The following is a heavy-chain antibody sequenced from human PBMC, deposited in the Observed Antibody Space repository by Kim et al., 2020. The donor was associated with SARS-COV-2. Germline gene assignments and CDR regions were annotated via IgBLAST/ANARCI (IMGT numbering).Heavy chain of an antibody. V-gene: IGHV1-18*01. D-gene: IGHD2-2*01. CDR2: ISAYNGNT. CDR1: GYTFTSYG. J-gene: IGHJ5*02. CDR3: ARDVYCSSTSCSALYNWFDP. Sequence: ASVKVSCKASGYTFTSYGISWVRQAPGQGLEWMGWISAYNGNTNYAQKLQGRVTMTTDTSTSTAYMELRSLRSDDTAVYYCARDVYCSSTSCSALYNWFDPWGQGTLVTVSS.